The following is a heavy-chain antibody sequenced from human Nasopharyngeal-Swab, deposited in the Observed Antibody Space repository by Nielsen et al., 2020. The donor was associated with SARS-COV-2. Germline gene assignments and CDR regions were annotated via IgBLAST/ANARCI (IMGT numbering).Heavy chain of an antibody. CDR1: GFTFSSYG. V-gene: IGHV3-30*03. J-gene: IGHJ4*02. CDR2: ISYDGSNK. Sequence: GGSLRLSCAASGFTFSSYGMHWVRQAPGKGLEWVAVISYDGSNKYYADSVKGRFTISRDNSKNTLYLQMNSLRAEDTAVYYCARVQSGWYVGVDYWGQGTLVTVSS. D-gene: IGHD6-19*01. CDR3: ARVQSGWYVGVDY.